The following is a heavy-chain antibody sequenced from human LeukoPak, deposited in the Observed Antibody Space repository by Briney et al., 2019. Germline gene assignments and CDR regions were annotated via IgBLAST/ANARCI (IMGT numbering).Heavy chain of an antibody. J-gene: IGHJ4*02. CDR3: ARPLQGIVGATGFDY. CDR2: IYPSDSDT. Sequence: GESLKISCQGSEYSFATYWIAWLRQMPGKGLEWMGIIYPSDSDTRYSPSFQGQVTISADKSIKTAYLQWSSLKASDTAMYYCARPLQGIVGATGFDYWGRGTLVTVSS. CDR1: EYSFATYW. D-gene: IGHD1-26*01. V-gene: IGHV5-51*01.